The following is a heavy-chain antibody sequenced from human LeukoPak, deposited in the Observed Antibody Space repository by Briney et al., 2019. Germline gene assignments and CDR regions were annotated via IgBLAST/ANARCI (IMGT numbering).Heavy chain of an antibody. V-gene: IGHV3-21*04. CDR3: ARDTNYYDSSGYYSGSDFDY. J-gene: IGHJ4*02. CDR2: ITISTNYI. D-gene: IGHD3-22*01. Sequence: GASLRLSCAASGFTFSSYSMNSVRQPPGEGMEWLLSITISTNYIYYADSVKGRFTISRDGAKNTLYLQMNSLRAEDTAVYYCARDTNYYDSSGYYSGSDFDYWGQGTLVTVSS. CDR1: GFTFSSYS.